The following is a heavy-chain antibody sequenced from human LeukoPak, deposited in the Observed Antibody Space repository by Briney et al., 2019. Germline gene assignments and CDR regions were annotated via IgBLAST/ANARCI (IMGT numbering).Heavy chain of an antibody. D-gene: IGHD6-13*01. Sequence: ASVKVSCKASGYTFTSYAMHWVRQAPGQRLEWMGWINAGNGNTEYSQKFQGRVTITRDTSASTAYMELSSLRSEDTAVYYCARPLSGIAHYDAFDIWGQGTMVTVSS. CDR3: ARPLSGIAHYDAFDI. CDR1: GYTFTSYA. V-gene: IGHV1-3*01. J-gene: IGHJ3*02. CDR2: INAGNGNT.